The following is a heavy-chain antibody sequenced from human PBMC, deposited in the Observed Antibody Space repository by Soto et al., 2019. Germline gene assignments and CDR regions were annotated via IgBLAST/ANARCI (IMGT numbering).Heavy chain of an antibody. V-gene: IGHV1-2*02. CDR3: ARYLDTSAYYFFDY. Sequence: GASVKVSCKASGYTFTGLNMHWVRQAPGQGFEWMGWINPSNGDTKYAQKFQGRVTLTTDTSISTAYMELSSLRSDDTAVYYCARYLDTSAYYFFDYWGQGTVVTVSS. J-gene: IGHJ4*02. CDR1: GYTFTGLN. D-gene: IGHD3-22*01. CDR2: INPSNGDT.